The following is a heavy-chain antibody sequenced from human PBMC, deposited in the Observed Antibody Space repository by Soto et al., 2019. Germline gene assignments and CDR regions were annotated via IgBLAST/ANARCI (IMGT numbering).Heavy chain of an antibody. Sequence: ASVKVSCKAPGYTFTSYGISWVRQAPGQGLEWMGWISAYNGNTNYAQKLQGRVTMTTDTSTSTAYMELRSLRSDDTAVYYCAREYYYDSSGWYYYYYGMDVWGQGTTVTVSS. D-gene: IGHD3-22*01. V-gene: IGHV1-18*04. CDR2: ISAYNGNT. J-gene: IGHJ6*02. CDR1: GYTFTSYG. CDR3: AREYYYDSSGWYYYYYGMDV.